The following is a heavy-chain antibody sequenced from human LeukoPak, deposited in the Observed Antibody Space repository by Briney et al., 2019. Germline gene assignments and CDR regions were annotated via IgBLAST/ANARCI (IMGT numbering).Heavy chain of an antibody. V-gene: IGHV3-74*01. CDR3: ARTPLGYCSGGSCYGFMVDY. CDR1: GVLFSNYW. J-gene: IGHJ4*02. Sequence: PGGSLRLSCAASGVLFSNYWMHWVRQAPGKGLVWVSRINRVGSSTSYADSVKGRFTISRDNAKNTLYLQMNSLRAEDTAVYYCARTPLGYCSGGSCYGFMVDYWGQGTLVTVSS. CDR2: INRVGSST. D-gene: IGHD2-15*01.